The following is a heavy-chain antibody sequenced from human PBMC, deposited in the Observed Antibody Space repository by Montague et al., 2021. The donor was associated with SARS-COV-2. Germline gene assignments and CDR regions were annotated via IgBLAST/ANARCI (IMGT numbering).Heavy chain of an antibody. D-gene: IGHD5-12*01. CDR2: VYHSGFT. Sequence: SETLSLTCSVSGFSISSGFYWAWTRQSPGKGPEWIGTVYHSGFTXYNPSLKGRVTVSIDTSKNQFSLTVTSVTAADTAVYFCARRGYTGSDYFDYWGQGTLVTVSS. V-gene: IGHV4-38-2*01. CDR1: GFSISSGFY. J-gene: IGHJ4*02. CDR3: ARRGYTGSDYFDY.